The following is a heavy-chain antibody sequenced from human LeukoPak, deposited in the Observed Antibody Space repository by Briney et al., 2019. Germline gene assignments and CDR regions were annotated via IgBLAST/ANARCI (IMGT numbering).Heavy chain of an antibody. CDR1: GYTFTDYY. CDR2: INPNSDGT. D-gene: IGHD6-19*01. J-gene: IGHJ4*02. Sequence: ASVTVSCKASGYTFTDYYLHWVRQAPGQGLEWMGWINPNSDGTNYAQKFKGRVTMTRDTSISTAYMELSRLTSDDTAVYYCATGALAGRNYWGQGTLVTVSS. V-gene: IGHV1-2*02. CDR3: ATGALAGRNY.